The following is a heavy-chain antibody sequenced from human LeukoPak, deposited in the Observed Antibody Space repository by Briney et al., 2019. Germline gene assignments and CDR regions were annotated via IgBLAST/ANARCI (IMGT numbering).Heavy chain of an antibody. J-gene: IGHJ4*02. D-gene: IGHD3-16*02. V-gene: IGHV4-34*01. CDR1: GGSFSGYY. CDR2: INHSGST. Sequence: SETLSLTCAVYGGSFSGYYWSWIRQPPGKGLEWIGEINHSGSTNYNPSLKSRVTISVDTSKNQFSLKLSSVTAADTAVYYCARGYDYVWGSYSFYFDYWGQGTLVTVSS. CDR3: ARGYDYVWGSYSFYFDY.